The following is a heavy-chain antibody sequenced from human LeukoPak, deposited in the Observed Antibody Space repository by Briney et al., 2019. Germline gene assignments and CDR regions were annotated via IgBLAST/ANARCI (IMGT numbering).Heavy chain of an antibody. J-gene: IGHJ4*02. CDR3: ASTGVDYYDIVY. D-gene: IGHD3-22*01. CDR2: INPNSGGT. CDR1: GGTFNNYA. V-gene: IGHV1-2*02. Sequence: RASVKVSRKASGGTFNNYAFNWVRQAPGQGLEWMGWINPNSGGTNYAQKFQGRVTMTRDTSISTAYMELSRLRSDDTAVYYCASTGVDYYDIVYWGQGTLVTVSS.